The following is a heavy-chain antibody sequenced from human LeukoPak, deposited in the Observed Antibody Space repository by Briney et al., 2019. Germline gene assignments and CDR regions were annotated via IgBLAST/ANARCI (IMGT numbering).Heavy chain of an antibody. Sequence: GGSLRLSCAASGFTFSSYGMHWVRQAPGKGLEWVAVISYDGSNKYYADSVKGRFTISRDNSKNTLYLRMNSLRPEDTAVYYCAKVLSKGGGYYLTDYWGQGTLVTVSS. J-gene: IGHJ4*02. CDR2: ISYDGSNK. CDR3: AKVLSKGGGYYLTDY. D-gene: IGHD3-22*01. CDR1: GFTFSSYG. V-gene: IGHV3-30*18.